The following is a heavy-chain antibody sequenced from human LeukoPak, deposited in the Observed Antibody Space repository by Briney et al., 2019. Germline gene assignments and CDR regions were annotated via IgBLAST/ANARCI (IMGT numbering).Heavy chain of an antibody. D-gene: IGHD2-15*01. V-gene: IGHV3-64D*09. CDR1: GFPFSSYA. Sequence: GGSLRLSCSASGFPFSSYAMHWVRQAPGKGLEYVSSISYSGDSTYYADSVKGRFTISRDNSKNTLYRQMSSLRAEDTAVYFCVRGYSFGPYGMDVWGQGTTVTVSS. CDR3: VRGYSFGPYGMDV. CDR2: ISYSGDST. J-gene: IGHJ6*02.